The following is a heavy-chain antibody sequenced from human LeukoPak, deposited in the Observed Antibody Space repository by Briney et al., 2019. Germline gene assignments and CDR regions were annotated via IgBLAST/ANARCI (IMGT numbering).Heavy chain of an antibody. CDR2: IYTSGST. D-gene: IGHD3-22*01. V-gene: IGHV4-4*07. Sequence: SETLSFTCTVSGGSISSYYWSWIRQPAGKGLEWIGRIYTSGSTNYNPSLKSRVTMSVDTSKNQFSLKLSSVTAADTAVYYCAREPIASSGYYLFDYWGQGTLVTVSS. CDR1: GGSISSYY. J-gene: IGHJ4*02. CDR3: AREPIASSGYYLFDY.